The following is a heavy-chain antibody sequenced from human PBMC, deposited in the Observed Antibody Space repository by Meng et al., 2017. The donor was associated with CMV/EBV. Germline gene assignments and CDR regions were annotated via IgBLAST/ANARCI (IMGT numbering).Heavy chain of an antibody. D-gene: IGHD2-2*01. CDR2: IIPIFGTA. CDR3: ARGARGIVVVPAAPLDY. J-gene: IGHJ4*02. V-gene: IGHV1-69*05. CDR1: GGTLSSYA. Sequence: SVQVSCKASGGTLSSYAISWVRQAPGQGLEGMGGIIPIFGTANYAQKFQGRVTITTDESTSTAYMELSSLRSEDTAVYYCARGARGIVVVPAAPLDYWGQGTLVTVSS.